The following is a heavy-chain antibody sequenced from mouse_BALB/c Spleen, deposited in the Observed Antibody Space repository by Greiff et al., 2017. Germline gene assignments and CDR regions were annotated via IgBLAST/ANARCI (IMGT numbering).Heavy chain of an antibody. CDR2: ISYSGST. Sequence: ESGPSLVKPSQTLSLTCSVTGDSITSGYWNWIRKFPGNKLEYMGYISYSGSTYYNPSLKSRISITRDTSKNQYYLQLNSVTTEDTATYYCARRPPYDYSWFAYWGQGTLVTVSA. J-gene: IGHJ3*01. CDR1: GDSITSGY. V-gene: IGHV3-8*02. CDR3: ARRPPYDYSWFAY. D-gene: IGHD2-4*01.